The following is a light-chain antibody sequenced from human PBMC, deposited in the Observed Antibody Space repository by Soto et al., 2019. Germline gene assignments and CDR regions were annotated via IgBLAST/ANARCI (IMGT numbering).Light chain of an antibody. Sequence: DIQMPQSPSTLSASVGDRVTITCRASQSISGLLAWYQQKPGKAPKLLIYKASGLESGVPSRFSGSGSGTDFTLTISCLQSEDFATYYCQQYYSYPRTFGQGTKVDIK. V-gene: IGKV1-5*03. J-gene: IGKJ1*01. CDR1: QSISGL. CDR3: QQYYSYPRT. CDR2: KAS.